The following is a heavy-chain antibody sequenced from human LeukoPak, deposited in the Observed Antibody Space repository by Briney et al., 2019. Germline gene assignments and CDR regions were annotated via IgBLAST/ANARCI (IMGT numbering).Heavy chain of an antibody. CDR1: GGAISSYY. D-gene: IGHD6-13*01. CDR2: IYYSGST. Sequence: PSETMSLTCTVSGGAISSYYWSWIRQPPGKGLEWIGYIYYSGSTNYNPSLKSRVTISVDTSKNQFSLKLSSVTAADTAVYYCARDMRGQSSSWYGWFDPWGQGTLATVSS. CDR3: ARDMRGQSSSWYGWFDP. V-gene: IGHV4-59*01. J-gene: IGHJ5*02.